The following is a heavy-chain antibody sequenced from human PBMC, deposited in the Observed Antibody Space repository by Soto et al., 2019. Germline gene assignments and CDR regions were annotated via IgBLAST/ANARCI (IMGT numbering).Heavy chain of an antibody. D-gene: IGHD1-26*01. CDR2: VAYSGTT. CDR1: PGSISSSY. V-gene: IGHV4-59*01. CDR3: AREAQDYYFDH. J-gene: IGHJ5*02. Sequence: QVQLQESGPGLVKPSETLTLTCTVSPGSISSSYWSWIRQPPGRGLEWIRHVAYSGTTKYNPSLKSRGSISVSTSKRRFSLRLTSVTAADTAVYYCAREAQDYYFDHWGQGILVTVSS.